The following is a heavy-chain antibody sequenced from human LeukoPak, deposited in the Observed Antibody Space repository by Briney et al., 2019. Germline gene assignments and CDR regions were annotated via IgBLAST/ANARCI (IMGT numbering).Heavy chain of an antibody. D-gene: IGHD5-18*01. CDR1: GFTFSSYA. Sequence: PAGSLTLSCTASGFTFSSYAMNWVRQAQGKGLEYVSAISSNGGSTYYADSVKGRFTISRDNYKNTLNLQMSSLRAEDTAVYYCVVSYLYAFDIWGQGTMVTVSS. J-gene: IGHJ3*02. CDR2: ISSNGGST. CDR3: VVSYLYAFDI. V-gene: IGHV3-64D*09.